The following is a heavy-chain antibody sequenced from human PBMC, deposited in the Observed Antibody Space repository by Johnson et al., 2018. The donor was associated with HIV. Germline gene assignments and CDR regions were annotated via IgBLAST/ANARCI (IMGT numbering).Heavy chain of an antibody. V-gene: IGHV3-11*04. CDR3: ASARRGQQLVPLAFDI. J-gene: IGHJ3*02. CDR1: GFTFSDYY. CDR2: ISSTGSTL. D-gene: IGHD6-13*01. Sequence: QVQLVESGGGLGKPGGSLRLSCAGSGFTFSDYYMNWLRQAPGKGLEWVSYISSTGSTLYYADSVKGRFTISRDNANRSLYLQMSSLRAEDTAVYYCASARRGQQLVPLAFDIWGQGTMVTVSS.